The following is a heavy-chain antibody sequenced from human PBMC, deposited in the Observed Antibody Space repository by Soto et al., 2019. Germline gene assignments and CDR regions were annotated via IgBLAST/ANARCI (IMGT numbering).Heavy chain of an antibody. J-gene: IGHJ4*02. CDR1: GGSISSSNW. CDR2: IYYSGST. D-gene: IGHD3-22*01. Sequence: PSETLSLTCTVSGGSISSSNWRGWVRQPPGKGLEWIGEIYYSGSTNYNPSLTSRVTISLAKSKKQFSLKLSSVTAADTAVYSRARAHQYYYDSSGYYHFDYWGQGTLVTVSS. V-gene: IGHV4-4*02. CDR3: ARAHQYYYDSSGYYHFDY.